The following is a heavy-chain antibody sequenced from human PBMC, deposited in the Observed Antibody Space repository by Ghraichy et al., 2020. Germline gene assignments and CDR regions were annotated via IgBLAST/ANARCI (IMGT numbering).Heavy chain of an antibody. CDR2: LNGDGSST. Sequence: GESLRLSCAASEFTFSAYWMHWVRQAPGEGLVWVSRLNGDGSSTNCADSVAGRFTISRDNAKNSLYLQMNSLRAEDSAVYYCVRGGPGYFEYWGQGILVTVSS. J-gene: IGHJ4*02. CDR3: VRGGPGYFEY. V-gene: IGHV3-74*01. CDR1: EFTFSAYW.